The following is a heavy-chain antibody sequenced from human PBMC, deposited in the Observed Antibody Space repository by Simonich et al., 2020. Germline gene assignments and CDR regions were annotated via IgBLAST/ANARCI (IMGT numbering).Heavy chain of an antibody. CDR3: ARGHSSSFDY. J-gene: IGHJ4*02. V-gene: IGHV3-21*01. D-gene: IGHD6-6*01. CDR1: GFTFSSYS. Sequence: VQLVESGGGVVQPGRSLRLSCAASGFTFSSYSMNWVRQAPGKGLEWVSFISSSSSYIYYADSVKGRFTISRDNANNSLYLQMNSLRAEDTAVYYCARGHSSSFDYWGQGTLVTVSS. CDR2: ISSSSSYI.